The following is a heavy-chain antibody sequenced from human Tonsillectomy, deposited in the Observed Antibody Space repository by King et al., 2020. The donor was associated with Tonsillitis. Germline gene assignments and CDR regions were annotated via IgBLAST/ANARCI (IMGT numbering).Heavy chain of an antibody. V-gene: IGHV3-48*03. CDR2: ITSSGSAI. J-gene: IGHJ4*02. Sequence: VQLVESGGGFVQPGGSLRLSCAASGFTFSTYDMNWVRQAPGKGLDWVSYITSSGSAIYYADSVKGRFTISSDNAKNSLYLQMNSLRAEDTAVYYCARAHKTQRSFDYWGQGTLVTVSS. CDR1: GFTFSTYD. CDR3: ARAHKTQRSFDY.